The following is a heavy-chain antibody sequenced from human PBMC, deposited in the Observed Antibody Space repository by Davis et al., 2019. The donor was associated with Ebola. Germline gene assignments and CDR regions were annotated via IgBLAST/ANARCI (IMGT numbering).Heavy chain of an antibody. CDR1: GFVFRSYV. Sequence: PGGSLRLSCAASGFVFRSYVMSWVRQAPGKGLEWVSGISGRGITTYYADSVKGRFTISRDNSKNTLYLHMNSLRVEDTAMYYCVKDTSNIWFDVWGQGTLVTVSA. J-gene: IGHJ3*01. CDR2: ISGRGITT. V-gene: IGHV3-23*01. CDR3: VKDTSNIWFDV. D-gene: IGHD2/OR15-2a*01.